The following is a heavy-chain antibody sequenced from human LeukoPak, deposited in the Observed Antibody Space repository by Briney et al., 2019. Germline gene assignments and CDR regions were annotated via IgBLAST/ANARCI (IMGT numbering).Heavy chain of an antibody. CDR3: AKYSKIVGATFRSYHYMDV. V-gene: IGHV3-23*01. J-gene: IGHJ6*03. CDR2: IRGSGDRT. Sequence: GGSLRLSCAASGFTFSSYAMSWVRQAPGKGLEWVSAIRGSGDRTHYADSVKGRFTISRDNSKNTLYLQMNSLRAEDTAVYYCAKYSKIVGATFRSYHYMDVWGKGTAVTVSS. CDR1: GFTFSSYA. D-gene: IGHD1-26*01.